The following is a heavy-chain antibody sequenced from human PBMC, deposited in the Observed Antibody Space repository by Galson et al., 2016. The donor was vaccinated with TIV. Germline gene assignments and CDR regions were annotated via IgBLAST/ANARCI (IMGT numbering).Heavy chain of an antibody. V-gene: IGHV1-18*01. D-gene: IGHD5-24*01. CDR3: ARRTDGHLYDYYGMDV. CDR1: GYTFTSYG. CDR2: ISAYNGNT. Sequence: SVKVSCKASGYTFTSYGISWVRQAPGQGLEWMGWISAYNGNTNYAQKLQGRVTMTTDTSTSTVHMELSSLKSEDTAVYYCARRTDGHLYDYYGMDVWGQGTTVIVSS. J-gene: IGHJ6*02.